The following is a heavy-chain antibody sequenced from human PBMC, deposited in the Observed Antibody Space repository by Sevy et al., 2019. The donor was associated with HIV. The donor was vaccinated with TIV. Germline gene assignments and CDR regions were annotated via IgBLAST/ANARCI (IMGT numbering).Heavy chain of an antibody. D-gene: IGHD3-9*01. Sequence: GGSLRLSCAASGFTFSDYYMSWIRQAPGKGLEWVSYISSSGSNIYYADSVKGRFTISRDNAKNSLYLQMNSLRAEDTAVYYCARDRGSTYYDILTGYYHYYYYGMDVWGQGTTVTVSS. V-gene: IGHV3-11*01. CDR1: GFTFSDYY. CDR3: ARDRGSTYYDILTGYYHYYYYGMDV. CDR2: ISSSGSNI. J-gene: IGHJ6*02.